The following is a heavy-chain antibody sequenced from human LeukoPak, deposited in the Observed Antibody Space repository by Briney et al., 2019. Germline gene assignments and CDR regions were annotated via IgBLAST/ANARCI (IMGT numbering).Heavy chain of an antibody. CDR2: NSYSGST. D-gene: IGHD5-12*01. J-gene: IGHJ4*02. V-gene: IGHV4-59*12. CDR3: ARDGGYSGYEPHFDY. Sequence: SETLSLTCTVSGGSISSYYWSWIRQPPGKGLEWIGYNSYSGSTYYNPSLKSRVTISVDTSKNQFSLKLSSVTAADTAVYYCARDGGYSGYEPHFDYWGQGTLVTVSS. CDR1: GGSISSYY.